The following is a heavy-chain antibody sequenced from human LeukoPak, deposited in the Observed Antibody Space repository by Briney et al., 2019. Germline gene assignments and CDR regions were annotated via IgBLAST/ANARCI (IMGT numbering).Heavy chain of an antibody. CDR3: AKMDSYRTPVGADCGGYYSDY. CDR2: IRHDASSK. Sequence: PGGSLRLSCAASGFTFSSHGMHWVRQAPGKGLEWVAFIRHDASSKFYADYVKGRFTISRDNSDNTVSLQMNSLRDEDTALYYCAKMDSYRTPVGADCGGYYSDYWGQGTLVTVSS. CDR1: GFTFSSHG. D-gene: IGHD1-26*01. J-gene: IGHJ4*02. V-gene: IGHV3-30*02.